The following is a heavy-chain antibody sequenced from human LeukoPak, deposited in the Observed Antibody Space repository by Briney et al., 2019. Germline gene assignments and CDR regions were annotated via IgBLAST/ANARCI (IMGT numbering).Heavy chain of an antibody. D-gene: IGHD3-22*01. V-gene: IGHV3-7*03. J-gene: IGHJ4*02. CDR2: MKQDGSEK. Sequence: GGSLRLSCAASGFTFSSYWMSWVRQAPGKGLEWVANMKQDGSEKYYVNSVKGRFIIFRDNAKNSLYLQMNSLRAEDTAVYYCATPLDYYDSSGYHQGGDWGQGTLVTVSS. CDR1: GFTFSSYW. CDR3: ATPLDYYDSSGYHQGGD.